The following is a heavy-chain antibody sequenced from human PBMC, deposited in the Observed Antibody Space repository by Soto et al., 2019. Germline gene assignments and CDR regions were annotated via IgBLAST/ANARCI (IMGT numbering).Heavy chain of an antibody. Sequence: LRLSCSASGFNFKIYGMTWVRQAPGKGLEWISDISTLGTTIHYADSVRDRFTISRDNPTNTVYLHLTSLRDEDTAVYYCARVAIMGVANSPLFFFDLWGQGTLVTVSS. J-gene: IGHJ4*02. V-gene: IGHV3-48*03. CDR3: ARVAIMGVANSPLFFFDL. D-gene: IGHD2-21*01. CDR2: ISTLGTTI. CDR1: GFNFKIYG.